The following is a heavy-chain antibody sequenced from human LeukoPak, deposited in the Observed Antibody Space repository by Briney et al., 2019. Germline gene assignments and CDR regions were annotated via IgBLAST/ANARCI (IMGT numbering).Heavy chain of an antibody. Sequence: SETLSLTCTVSGGSISCSSYYWGWIRQPPGKGLEWIGSIYYSGSTYYNPSLKSRVTISVDTSKNQFSLKLSSVTAADTAVYYCASSYYDFWSGYSWALDYWGQGTLVTVSS. V-gene: IGHV4-39*01. CDR1: GGSISCSSYY. J-gene: IGHJ4*02. D-gene: IGHD3-3*01. CDR3: ASSYYDFWSGYSWALDY. CDR2: IYYSGST.